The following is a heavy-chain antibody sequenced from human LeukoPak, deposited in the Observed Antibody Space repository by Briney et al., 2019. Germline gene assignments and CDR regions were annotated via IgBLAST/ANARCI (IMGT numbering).Heavy chain of an antibody. D-gene: IGHD6-13*01. CDR2: ISWNSGSI. CDR3: AKDRPSSSWG. J-gene: IGHJ4*02. V-gene: IGHV3-9*01. CDR1: GFTFDDYA. Sequence: GGSLRLSCAASGFTFDDYAMHWVRHAPGKGLEWVSGISWNSGSIGYADSVKGRFTISRDNAKNSLYLQMNSLRAEDTAVYYCAKDRPSSSWGWGQGTLVTVSS.